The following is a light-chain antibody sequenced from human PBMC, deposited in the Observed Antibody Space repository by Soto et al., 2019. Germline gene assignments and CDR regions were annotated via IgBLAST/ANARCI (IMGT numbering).Light chain of an antibody. CDR2: GAS. V-gene: IGKV3-20*02. Sequence: EILLTQSPATRALSPGERATLSCRASQRVSSSDLAWYQQKPGQAPRLLIYGASTRATGIPARFSGSGSGTDSTLTISRLEPEDFAFYYCHHYNRYSEAFGQGTKVDIK. J-gene: IGKJ1*01. CDR3: HHYNRYSEA. CDR1: QRVSSSD.